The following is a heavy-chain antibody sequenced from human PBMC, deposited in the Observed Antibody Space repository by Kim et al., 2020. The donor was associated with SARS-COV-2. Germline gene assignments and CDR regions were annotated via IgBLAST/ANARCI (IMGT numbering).Heavy chain of an antibody. CDR3: AKAPIVGASDYFDY. D-gene: IGHD1-26*01. CDR2: IYSGGSST. Sequence: GGSLRLSCAASGFTFSSYAMSWVRQAPGKGLEWVSVIYSGGSSTYYADSVKGRFTISRDNSKNTLYLQMNSLRAEDTAVYYCAKAPIVGASDYFDYWGQGTLVTVSS. V-gene: IGHV3-23*03. CDR1: GFTFSSYA. J-gene: IGHJ4*02.